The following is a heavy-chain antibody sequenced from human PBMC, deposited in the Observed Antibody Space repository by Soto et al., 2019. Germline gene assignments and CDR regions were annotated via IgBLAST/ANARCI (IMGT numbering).Heavy chain of an antibody. V-gene: IGHV1-69*12. CDR3: ARGWGSGYLAGGQGY. D-gene: IGHD3-3*01. CDR2: IIPIFGTA. J-gene: IGHJ4*02. CDR1: GGTFSSYA. Sequence: QVQLVQSGAEVKKPGSSVKVSCKASGGTFSSYAISWVRQAPGQGLEWMGGIIPIFGTANYAQKFQGSVTSTADEATSTAYLELSSLRSEDTAGAYCARGWGSGYLAGGQGYWGQGTLVTVSS.